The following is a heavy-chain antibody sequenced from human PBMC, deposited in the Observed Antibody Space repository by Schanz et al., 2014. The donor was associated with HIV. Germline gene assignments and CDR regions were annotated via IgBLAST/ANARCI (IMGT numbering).Heavy chain of an antibody. CDR1: GFALNRHS. Sequence: VQLVESGGGLVKPGGSLSLSCAASGFALNRHSLIWVRQAPGKGLEWVAVISYDGSNEYYGDSVKGRFTISRDNSKNTLYLQMNSLRAEDTAVHYCAKGQRGMVRGDIDHWGQGTLVTVSS. CDR3: AKGQRGMVRGDIDH. V-gene: IGHV3-30*18. J-gene: IGHJ4*02. CDR2: ISYDGSNE. D-gene: IGHD3-10*01.